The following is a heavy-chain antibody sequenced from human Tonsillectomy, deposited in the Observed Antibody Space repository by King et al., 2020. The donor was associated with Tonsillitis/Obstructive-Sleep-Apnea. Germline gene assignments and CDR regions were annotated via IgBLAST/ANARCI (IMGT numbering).Heavy chain of an antibody. D-gene: IGHD4-17*01. CDR1: GYTLTELS. CDR3: ATDKLNDYGDYAAPNFAFDI. Sequence: QLVQSGAEVKKPGASVKVSCKVSGYTLTELSMHWVRQAPGKGLEWMGGFDPEDGETIYAQKFRGRVTMTEDTSTDTAYMELSSLRSEDTAVYYCATDKLNDYGDYAAPNFAFDIWGQGTMVTVSS. J-gene: IGHJ3*02. V-gene: IGHV1-24*01. CDR2: FDPEDGET.